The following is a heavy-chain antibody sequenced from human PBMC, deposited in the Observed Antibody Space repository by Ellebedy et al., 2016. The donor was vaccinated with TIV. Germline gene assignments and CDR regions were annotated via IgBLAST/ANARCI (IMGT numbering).Heavy chain of an antibody. Sequence: MPSETLSLTCTVSGCPTSRYYWSWIRQRAGTGLEWIGRIHTRGSIPYNPSLKSRVTMSVDTSKNQFSLKLSSVTAADTAVYYCARERDQEVAGIYYYGMDVWGKGTTVTVSS. CDR1: GCPTSRYY. V-gene: IGHV4-4*07. J-gene: IGHJ6*04. D-gene: IGHD6-19*01. CDR3: ARERDQEVAGIYYYGMDV. CDR2: IHTRGSI.